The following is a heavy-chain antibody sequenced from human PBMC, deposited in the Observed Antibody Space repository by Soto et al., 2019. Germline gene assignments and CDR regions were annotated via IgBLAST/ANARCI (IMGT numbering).Heavy chain of an antibody. D-gene: IGHD1-1*01. J-gene: IGHJ6*02. Sequence: SGKDSSSAYGYTFTSFTMQWVRQAPGQRLEWMGWIIPILGVANSAQEFQGRVTITADKSTSTAYMELSSLTSEDTAIYYCARVRAQSTSHYYGLDVWGQGTTVTVSS. CDR2: IIPILGVA. CDR3: ARVRAQSTSHYYGLDV. V-gene: IGHV1-69*10. CDR1: GYTFTSFT.